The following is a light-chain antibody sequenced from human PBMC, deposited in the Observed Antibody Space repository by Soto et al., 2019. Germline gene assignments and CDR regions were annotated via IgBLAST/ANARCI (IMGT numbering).Light chain of an antibody. CDR2: LNSDGSH. CDR1: SGHSNYA. Sequence: QLVLTQSPSASASLGASVKLTCTLSSGHSNYAIAWHQQKPEKGPRYLMKLNSDGSHSKGDGIPDRFSGSSSGAERYLTISSLQSEDEADYYCQTWGTGIWVFGGGTKVTVL. J-gene: IGLJ3*02. V-gene: IGLV4-69*01. CDR3: QTWGTGIWV.